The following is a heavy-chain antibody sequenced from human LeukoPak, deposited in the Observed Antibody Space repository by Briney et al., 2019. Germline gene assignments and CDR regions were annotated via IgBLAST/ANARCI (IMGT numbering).Heavy chain of an antibody. CDR2: IIPIFGTA. J-gene: IGHJ4*02. CDR1: GGTFSSYA. CDR3: ASDGTSAASSGYYLGY. V-gene: IGHV1-69*13. Sequence: SVKVSCKASGGTFSSYAISWARQAPGQGLEWMGGIIPIFGTANYAQKFQGRVTITADESTSTAYMELSSLRSEDTAVYYCASDGTSAASSGYYLGYWGQGTLVTVSS. D-gene: IGHD3-22*01.